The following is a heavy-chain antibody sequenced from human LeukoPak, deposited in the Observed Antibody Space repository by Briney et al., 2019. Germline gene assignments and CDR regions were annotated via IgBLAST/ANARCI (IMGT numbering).Heavy chain of an antibody. CDR3: ARERIVADAYIFDY. J-gene: IGHJ4*02. CDR1: GGSITSYY. D-gene: IGHD6-13*01. Sequence: PSETLSLTCTVSGGSITSYYWSWIRQPPGKGLECIGNIYYSGSTKYIPSLKSRVTMSVDTSKNQISLRLSSVTAADTAMYYCARERIVADAYIFDYWGQGTLVTVSS. V-gene: IGHV4-59*01. CDR2: IYYSGST.